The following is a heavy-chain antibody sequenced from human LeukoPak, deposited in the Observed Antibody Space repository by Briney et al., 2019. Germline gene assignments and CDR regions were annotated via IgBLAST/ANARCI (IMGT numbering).Heavy chain of an antibody. CDR3: ARVSAVLRFLEWSHDAFDI. Sequence: SVKVSCKASGGTFSSYAISWVRQAPGQGLEWMGGIIPIFGTANYAQKFQGRVTITTDESTSTAYMELSSLRSEDTAVYYCARVSAVLRFLEWSHDAFDIWGQGTMVTVSS. CDR1: GGTFSSYA. D-gene: IGHD3-3*01. CDR2: IIPIFGTA. J-gene: IGHJ3*02. V-gene: IGHV1-69*05.